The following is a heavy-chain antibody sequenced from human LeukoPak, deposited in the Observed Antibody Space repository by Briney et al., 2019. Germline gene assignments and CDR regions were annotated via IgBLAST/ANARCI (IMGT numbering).Heavy chain of an antibody. J-gene: IGHJ6*03. CDR1: GGSISTSNYY. CDR3: ARRRRYYGSGSYQVNYMDV. CDR2: IFYSGST. Sequence: SETLSLTCTVSGGSISTSNYYWGWIRQPPGKGLEWIGNIFYSGSTYYSPSLKSRVTISLDTSRNQFSLKLSSVTAADTAVYYCARRRRYYGSGSYQVNYMDVWGKGTTVTISS. D-gene: IGHD3-10*01. V-gene: IGHV4-39*07.